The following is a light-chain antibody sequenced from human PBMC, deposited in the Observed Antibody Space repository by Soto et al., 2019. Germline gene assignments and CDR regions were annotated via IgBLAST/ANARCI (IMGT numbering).Light chain of an antibody. J-gene: IGLJ2*01. Sequence: QSVLTQPASVSGSPGQSITIFCTGTSSDVGGYNYVSWYQQHPGKAPKLMIFDVTNRPSGVSDRFSGSKSGTTASLTISGLQAEDEADYYCSSYTSSSTPVVFGGGTKLTVL. V-gene: IGLV2-14*01. CDR3: SSYTSSSTPVV. CDR1: SSDVGGYNY. CDR2: DVT.